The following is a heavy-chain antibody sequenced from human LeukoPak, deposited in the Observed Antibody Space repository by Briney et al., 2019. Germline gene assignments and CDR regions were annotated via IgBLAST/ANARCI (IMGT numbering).Heavy chain of an antibody. V-gene: IGHV4-59*12. CDR2: IYNSGST. J-gene: IGHJ4*02. Sequence: SETLSLTCSVSGGSISDYYWSWIRQSPGKGLEWIGYIYNSGSTDYNPSLKSRVTISVDTSKNQFSLKLSSVTAADTAVYYCARFSAPDRRFDYWGQGTLVTVSS. CDR1: GGSISDYY. CDR3: ARFSAPDRRFDY.